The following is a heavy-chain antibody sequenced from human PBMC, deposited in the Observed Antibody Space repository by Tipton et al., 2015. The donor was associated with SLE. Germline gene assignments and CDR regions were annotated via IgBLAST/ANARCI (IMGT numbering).Heavy chain of an antibody. D-gene: IGHD5-24*01. CDR1: GYTFTDFF. CDR3: ARLGHDAYEMAWFDS. Sequence: QLVQSGAEMKKPGASVKVSCKASGYTFTDFFIHWVRQAPGQGLEWMGIINPSGGSTSYAQKFQGRVTMTRDTSTSTVYMELSSLRSEDTAVYYCARLGHDAYEMAWFDSWGQGTLVTVSS. V-gene: IGHV1-46*01. CDR2: INPSGGST. J-gene: IGHJ5*01.